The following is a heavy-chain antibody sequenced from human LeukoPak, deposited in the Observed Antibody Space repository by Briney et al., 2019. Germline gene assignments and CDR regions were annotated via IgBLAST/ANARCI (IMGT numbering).Heavy chain of an antibody. CDR3: ARERYYYDPAYHYDSSGYSADAFDI. CDR2: INHSGST. J-gene: IGHJ3*02. CDR1: GGSISSYY. D-gene: IGHD3-22*01. V-gene: IGHV4-34*01. Sequence: SETLSLTCTVSGGSISSYYWSWIRQPPGKGLEWSEEINHSGSTNYNPSLKSRVTISVDTSKNQFSLKLSSVTAADTAVYYCARERYYYDPAYHYDSSGYSADAFDIWGQGTMVTVSS.